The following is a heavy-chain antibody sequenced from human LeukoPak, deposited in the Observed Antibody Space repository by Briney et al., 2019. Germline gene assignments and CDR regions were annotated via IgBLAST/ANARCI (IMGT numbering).Heavy chain of an antibody. V-gene: IGHV4-61*02. Sequence: SQTLSLTCTVSGGSISSGSYYWSWIRQPAGKGREWIGRIYTSGSTNYNPSLKSRVTISVDTSKNQFSLKLSSVTAADTAVYYCARDRPGYDILTGYFQEVDWFDPWGQGTLVTVSS. CDR1: GGSISSGSYY. D-gene: IGHD3-9*01. CDR3: ARDRPGYDILTGYFQEVDWFDP. CDR2: IYTSGST. J-gene: IGHJ5*02.